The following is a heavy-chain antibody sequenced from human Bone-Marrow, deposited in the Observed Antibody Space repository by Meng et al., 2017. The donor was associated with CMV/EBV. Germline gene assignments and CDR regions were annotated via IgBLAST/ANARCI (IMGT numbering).Heavy chain of an antibody. CDR1: GFTFNNYA. J-gene: IGHJ4*02. D-gene: IGHD5-12*01. CDR3: AKSGGGYVPDY. Sequence: AVLGFTFNNYAMGWVRQAPGKGLEWVSTISGSGSSTFYADSVKGRFTISRDNSKNTLYLQMNSLRAEDTAEYYCAKSGGGYVPDYWGQGTLVTVSS. CDR2: ISGSGSST. V-gene: IGHV3-23*01.